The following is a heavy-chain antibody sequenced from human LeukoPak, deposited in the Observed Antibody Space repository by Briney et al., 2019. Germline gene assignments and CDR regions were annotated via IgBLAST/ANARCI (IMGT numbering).Heavy chain of an antibody. CDR2: VSATGGST. D-gene: IGHD3-10*01. Sequence: GGSLRLSCAASGFAFSGYAVTWVRQAPGKGLEWVSAVSATGGSTYYADSVKGRFIISRDNSKNTLYLQVNSLRAEDTAVYYCARDPYGSGSTSFDIWGQGTMVTVSS. J-gene: IGHJ3*02. CDR1: GFAFSGYA. V-gene: IGHV3-23*01. CDR3: ARDPYGSGSTSFDI.